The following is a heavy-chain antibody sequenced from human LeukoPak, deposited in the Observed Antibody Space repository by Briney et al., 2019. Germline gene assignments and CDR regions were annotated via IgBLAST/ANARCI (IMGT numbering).Heavy chain of an antibody. CDR1: GFTFSTYD. Sequence: GGSLRLSCAASGFTFSTYDMHWVRQVTGKGLEWVSSIGTTGDTYYSASVKGRFTISREDAKNSVYLQMNSLRAGDTAVYYCARERSILRPYALDVWGQGTTVTVSS. CDR2: IGTTGDT. CDR3: ARERSILRPYALDV. J-gene: IGHJ6*02. V-gene: IGHV3-13*01. D-gene: IGHD1-26*01.